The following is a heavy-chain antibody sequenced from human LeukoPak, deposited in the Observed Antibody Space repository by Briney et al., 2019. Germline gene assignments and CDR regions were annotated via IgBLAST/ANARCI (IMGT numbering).Heavy chain of an antibody. CDR2: INSGGSDT. D-gene: IGHD1-14*01. J-gene: IGHJ4*02. CDR1: GFTFSSYW. V-gene: IGHV3-74*01. Sequence: GGSLRLSCAASGFTFSSYWIHWVRQAPGKGLVWVSRINSGGSDTIYADSVKGRFTISRDNAQNTVYLQMNSLRAEDTAIYYCARGHSTGCFDYWGQGTLVTVSS. CDR3: ARGHSTGCFDY.